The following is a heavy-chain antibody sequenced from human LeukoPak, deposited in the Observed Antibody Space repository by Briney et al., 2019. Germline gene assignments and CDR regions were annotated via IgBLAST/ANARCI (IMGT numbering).Heavy chain of an antibody. J-gene: IGHJ6*03. CDR3: ARGEFGVYSYGIYYYYYYMDV. CDR2: IYYSGST. Sequence: SETLSLTCTVSGGSISSYYWSWIRQPPGKGLEWIGYIYYSGSTNYNPSLKSRVTISVDTPKNQFSLKLSSVTAADTAVYYCARGEFGVYSYGIYYYYYYMDVWGKGTTVTVSS. V-gene: IGHV4-59*01. D-gene: IGHD5-18*01. CDR1: GGSISSYY.